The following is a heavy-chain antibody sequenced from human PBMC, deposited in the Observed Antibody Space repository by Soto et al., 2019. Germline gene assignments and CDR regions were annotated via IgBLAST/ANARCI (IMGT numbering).Heavy chain of an antibody. V-gene: IGHV3-7*04. CDR2: IRQDSVDE. J-gene: IGHJ4*02. Sequence: EVQLVESGGGLVQSGGSLRLSCAASGFTFSAYWMTWVRQAPGKGLEWVANIRQDSVDEYYVDSVRGRFTISRDNAKKSVYLHMNSLRAGDTALDYRSRGGGAVGCHIDDWGQGTLVTVSS. D-gene: IGHD2-2*01. CDR1: GFTFSAYW. CDR3: SRGGGAVGCHIDD.